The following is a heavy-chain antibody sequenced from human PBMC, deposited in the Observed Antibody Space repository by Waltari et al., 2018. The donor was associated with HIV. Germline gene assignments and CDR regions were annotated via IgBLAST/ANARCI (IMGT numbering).Heavy chain of an antibody. CDR3: AREGKEDYDFWSGYFFGMDV. D-gene: IGHD3-3*01. Sequence: QVQLQESGPGLVKPSQTLSLTCTVSGGSISSGSYHWSCIRQPAGKGLEWIGRIYTSGSTNYNPSLKSRVTISVDTSKNQFSLKLSSVTAADMAVYYCAREGKEDYDFWSGYFFGMDVWGQGTTVTVSS. CDR2: IYTSGST. V-gene: IGHV4-61*02. J-gene: IGHJ6*02. CDR1: GGSISSGSYH.